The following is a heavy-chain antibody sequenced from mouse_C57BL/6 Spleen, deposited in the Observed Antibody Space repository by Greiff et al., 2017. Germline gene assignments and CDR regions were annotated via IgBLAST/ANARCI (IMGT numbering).Heavy chain of an antibody. CDR3: TTFLLEGYYFDY. D-gene: IGHD1-1*01. Sequence: VQLKQSGAELVKPGASVKISCKASGYAFSSYWMNWVKQRPGKGLEWIGQIYPGDGDTNYNGKFKGKATLTADKSSSTAYMQLSSLTSEDSAVYFCTTFLLEGYYFDYWGQGTTLTVSS. CDR1: GYAFSSYW. J-gene: IGHJ2*01. V-gene: IGHV1-80*01. CDR2: IYPGDGDT.